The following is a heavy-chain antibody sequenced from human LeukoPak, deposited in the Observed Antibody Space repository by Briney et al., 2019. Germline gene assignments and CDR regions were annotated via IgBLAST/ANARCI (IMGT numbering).Heavy chain of an antibody. D-gene: IGHD1-26*01. Sequence: SQTLSLTCTVSGGSISSGSYYWRWIRQPAGTGLEWIGRIYTSGSTNYNPSLKSRVTISVDTSKNQFSLKLSSVTAADTAVYYCARAGSGSYSYWGQGTLVTVSS. CDR1: GGSISSGSYY. V-gene: IGHV4-61*02. J-gene: IGHJ4*02. CDR2: IYTSGST. CDR3: ARAGSGSYSY.